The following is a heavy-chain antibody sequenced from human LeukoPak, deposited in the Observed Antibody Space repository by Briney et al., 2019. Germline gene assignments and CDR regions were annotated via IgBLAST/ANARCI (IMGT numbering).Heavy chain of an antibody. CDR2: INPNSGGT. D-gene: IGHD3-3*01. J-gene: IGHJ3*02. CDR1: GYTFTRYY. CDR3: ATEGVLRFLEWYPRGAFDI. Sequence: ASVKVSCKASGYTFTRYYMHWVRQAPGQRLEWMGWINPNSGGTKYAQKFQGRVTMTRDTSISTAYKELSRLRSDDTGVDYCATEGVLRFLEWYPRGAFDIWGQGTMVTVSS. V-gene: IGHV1-2*02.